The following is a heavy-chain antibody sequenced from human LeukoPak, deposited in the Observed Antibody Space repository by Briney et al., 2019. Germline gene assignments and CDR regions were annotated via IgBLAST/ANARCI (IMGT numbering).Heavy chain of an antibody. J-gene: IGHJ6*02. CDR1: GYTLTELS. D-gene: IGHD4-11*01. Sequence: AASVKVSCKVSGYTLTELSMHWVRQAPGKGLEWMGGFDPEDGETIYAQKFQGRVTMTEDTSTDTAYMELSSLRSEDTAVYYCATGIRLQVALDYYCYYGMDVWGQGTTVTVSS. CDR2: FDPEDGET. CDR3: ATGIRLQVALDYYCYYGMDV. V-gene: IGHV1-24*01.